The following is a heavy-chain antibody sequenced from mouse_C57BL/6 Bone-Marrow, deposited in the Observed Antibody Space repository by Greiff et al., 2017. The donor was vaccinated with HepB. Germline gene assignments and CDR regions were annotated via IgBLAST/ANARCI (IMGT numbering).Heavy chain of an antibody. CDR3: TSGSSFYYAMDY. V-gene: IGHV14-4*01. J-gene: IGHJ4*01. CDR1: GFNIKDDY. D-gene: IGHD1-1*01. Sequence: EVKLQQSGAELVRPGASVKLSCTASGFNIKDDYMHWVKQRPEQGLEWIGWIDPENGDTEYASKFQGKATITADTSSNTAYLQLSSLTSEDTAVYYCTSGSSFYYAMDYWGQGTSVTVSS. CDR2: IDPENGDT.